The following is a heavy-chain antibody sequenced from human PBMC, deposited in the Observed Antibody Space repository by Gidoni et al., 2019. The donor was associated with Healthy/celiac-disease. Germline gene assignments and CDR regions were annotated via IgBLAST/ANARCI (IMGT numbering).Heavy chain of an antibody. CDR2: SYYSRRT. Sequence: QVQLQESDPGLVKPSRALSLTCTVSGGSSSSGGSSWSWSRQHPGKGGEWIGYSYYSRRTYYNPAHNSLVTISVDTSKNQYPLKLSSVTAAATVLYYGASDMGCSTTSCYNAYYYDGMDVWGQGTTVTVSS. D-gene: IGHD2-2*02. J-gene: IGHJ6*02. CDR3: ASDMGCSTTSCYNAYYYDGMDV. CDR1: GGSSSSGGSS. V-gene: IGHV4-31*01.